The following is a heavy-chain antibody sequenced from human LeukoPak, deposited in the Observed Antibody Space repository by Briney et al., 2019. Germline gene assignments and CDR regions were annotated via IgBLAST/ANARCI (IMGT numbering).Heavy chain of an antibody. CDR3: ARDPAQDGSGSYYNSPTGYYGMDV. CDR2: INPNSGGT. Sequence: ASVKVSCKASGYTFTGYYMHWVRQAPGQGLEWMGWINPNSGGTNYAQKFQSRVTMTRDTSISTAYMELSRLRSDDTAVYYCARDPAQDGSGSYYNSPTGYYGMDVWGQGTTVTVSS. D-gene: IGHD3-10*01. CDR1: GYTFTGYY. J-gene: IGHJ6*02. V-gene: IGHV1-2*02.